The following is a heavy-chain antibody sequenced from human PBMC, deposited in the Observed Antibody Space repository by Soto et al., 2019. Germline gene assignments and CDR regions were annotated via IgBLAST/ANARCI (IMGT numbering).Heavy chain of an antibody. CDR1: GGSISSGGYY. D-gene: IGHD4-17*01. V-gene: IGHV4-31*03. J-gene: IGHJ5*02. Sequence: QVQLQESGPGLVKPSQTLSLTCTVSGGSISSGGYYWSWIRQHPGKGLEWIGYIYYSGSTYYNPSLKSRVTISVDTSKNPFSLKLSSVTAADTAVYYCARAAGTTPPRGGWFDPWGQGTLVTVSS. CDR3: ARAAGTTPPRGGWFDP. CDR2: IYYSGST.